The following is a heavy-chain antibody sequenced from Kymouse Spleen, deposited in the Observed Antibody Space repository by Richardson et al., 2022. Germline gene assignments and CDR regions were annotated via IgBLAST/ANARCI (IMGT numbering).Heavy chain of an antibody. D-gene: IGHD3-3*01. Sequence: EVQLVESGGGLVQPGRSLRLSCAASGFTFDDYAMHWVRQAPGKGLEWVSGISWNSGSIGYADSVKGRFTISRDNAKNSLYLQMNSLRAEDTALYYCAKDRLDFWSGYYTQNWFDPWGQGTLVTVSS. CDR3: AKDRLDFWSGYYTQNWFDP. V-gene: IGHV3-9*01. CDR1: GFTFDDYA. J-gene: IGHJ5*02. CDR2: ISWNSGSI.